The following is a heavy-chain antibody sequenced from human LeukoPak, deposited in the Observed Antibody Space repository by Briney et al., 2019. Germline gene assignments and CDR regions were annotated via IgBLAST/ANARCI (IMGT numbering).Heavy chain of an antibody. CDR3: ANERSTVAGLLDY. V-gene: IGHV3-30*02. J-gene: IGHJ4*02. Sequence: QPGGSLRLSCAASGFTFSSYGMHWVRQAPGKGLEWVAFIRYDGSNKYYADSVKGRFTISRDNSKNTLYLQMNSLRAEDTAVYYCANERSTVAGLLDYWGQGTLVTVSS. CDR1: GFTFSSYG. D-gene: IGHD6-19*01. CDR2: IRYDGSNK.